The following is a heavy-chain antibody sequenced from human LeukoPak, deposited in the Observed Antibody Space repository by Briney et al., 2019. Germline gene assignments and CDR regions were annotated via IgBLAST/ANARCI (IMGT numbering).Heavy chain of an antibody. J-gene: IGHJ5*02. CDR3: ARDPLAHYYDSSGYYGPWFDP. CDR2: INHSGST. Sequence: SETLSLTCTVSGGSISSYYWSWIRQPPGKGLEWIGEINHSGSTNYNPSLKSRVTISVDTSKNQFSLKLSSVTAADTAVYYCARDPLAHYYDSSGYYGPWFDPWGQGTLVTVSS. D-gene: IGHD3-22*01. CDR1: GGSISSYY. V-gene: IGHV4-34*01.